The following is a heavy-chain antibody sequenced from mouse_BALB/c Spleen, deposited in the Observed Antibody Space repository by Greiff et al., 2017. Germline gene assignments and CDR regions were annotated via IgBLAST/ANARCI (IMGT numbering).Heavy chain of an antibody. CDR2: IDPSDSET. CDR3: ARGDYYGSSGYAMDY. V-gene: IGHV1-69*02. CDR1: GYTFTSYW. Sequence: VQLQQSGAELVKPGAPVKLSCKASGYTFTSYWMNWVKQRPGRGLEWIGRIDPSDSETHSNQKFKDKATLTVDKSSSTAYIQLSSLTSEDSAVYYCARGDYYGSSGYAMDYWGQGTSVTVSS. D-gene: IGHD1-1*01. J-gene: IGHJ4*01.